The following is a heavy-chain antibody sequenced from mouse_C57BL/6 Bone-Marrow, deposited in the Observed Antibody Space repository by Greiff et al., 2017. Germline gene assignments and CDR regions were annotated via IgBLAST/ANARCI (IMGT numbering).Heavy chain of an antibody. D-gene: IGHD2-5*01. V-gene: IGHV1-59*01. CDR3: ASIVTTRYYAMDC. J-gene: IGHJ4*01. CDR2: IDPSDSYT. Sequence: QVQLQQPGAELVRPGTSVKLSCKASGYTFTSYWMHWVKQRPGQGLEWIGVIDPSDSYTNYNQKFKGKATLTVDTSSSTAYMQLSSLTSENSAGYYCASIVTTRYYAMDCWGKGTSVTVSS. CDR1: GYTFTSYW.